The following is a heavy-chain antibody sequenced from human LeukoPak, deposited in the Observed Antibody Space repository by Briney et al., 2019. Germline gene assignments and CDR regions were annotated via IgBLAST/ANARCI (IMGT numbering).Heavy chain of an antibody. D-gene: IGHD3-10*01. CDR1: GFTFSSYS. Sequence: GGSLRLSCAASGFTFSSYSMNWVRQAPGKGLEWVSSISSSSSYIYYADSVKGRFTISRDNAKNSLYLQMNSLRAEDTAVYYCAKDLYYYGSGSYYNLPMFFDYWGQGTLVTVSS. V-gene: IGHV3-21*04. J-gene: IGHJ4*02. CDR2: ISSSSSYI. CDR3: AKDLYYYGSGSYYNLPMFFDY.